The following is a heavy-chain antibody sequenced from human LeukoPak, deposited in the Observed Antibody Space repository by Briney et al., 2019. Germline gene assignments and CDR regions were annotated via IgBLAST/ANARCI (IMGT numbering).Heavy chain of an antibody. V-gene: IGHV3-43*02. J-gene: IGHJ3*02. Sequence: GVSLRLSCAASGFIFDDYPMHWVRQAPGKGLEWVSLINEDGGKTFYADSVRGRFTISRDNSKNSLYLQMNSLRTEDTALYYCAKEIDTLGTNAFDIWGQGTIVTVSS. D-gene: IGHD2-15*01. CDR3: AKEIDTLGTNAFDI. CDR2: INEDGGKT. CDR1: GFIFDDYP.